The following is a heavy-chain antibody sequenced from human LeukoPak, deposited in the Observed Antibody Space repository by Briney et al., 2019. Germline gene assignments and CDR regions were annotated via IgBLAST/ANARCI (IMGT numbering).Heavy chain of an antibody. J-gene: IGHJ4*02. CDR3: ARDRGSGWYGLVDY. V-gene: IGHV4-4*02. CDR1: GGSISSSNW. D-gene: IGHD6-19*01. Sequence: PSGTLSLTCAVSGGSISSSNWWSWARQPPGKGLEWIGEIYHRGSTNYNPSLKSRVTISVDNSKNQFSLKLSSVTAADTAVYFCARDRGSGWYGLVDYWGQGTLVTVSS. CDR2: IYHRGST.